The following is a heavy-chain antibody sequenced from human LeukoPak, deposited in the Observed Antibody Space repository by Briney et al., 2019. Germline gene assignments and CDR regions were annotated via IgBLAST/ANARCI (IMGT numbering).Heavy chain of an antibody. V-gene: IGHV3-48*03. CDR1: GFTFSSYE. Sequence: GGSLRLSCAASGFTFSSYEMNWVRQAPGKGLEWVSYISSSGSTIYYADSVKGRFTISRDNAKNSLYLQMNSLRAEDTAVYYCASVAVDTAMVDIWGQGTMVTVSS. J-gene: IGHJ3*02. CDR2: ISSSGSTI. CDR3: ASVAVDTAMVDI. D-gene: IGHD5-18*01.